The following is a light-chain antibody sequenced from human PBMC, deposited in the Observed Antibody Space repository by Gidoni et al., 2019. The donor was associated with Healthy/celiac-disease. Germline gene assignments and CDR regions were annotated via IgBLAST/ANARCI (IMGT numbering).Light chain of an antibody. Sequence: IVMMPSTATQSVSPGERATLSCRASQSVSSNLAWYQQKPGQAPRLLIYGASTRATGIPARFSGSGSGTEFTLTISSLQAEDVAVYYCQQYNNWLPAFGQGTKLEIK. V-gene: IGKV3-15*01. CDR1: QSVSSN. J-gene: IGKJ2*01. CDR3: QQYNNWLPA. CDR2: GAS.